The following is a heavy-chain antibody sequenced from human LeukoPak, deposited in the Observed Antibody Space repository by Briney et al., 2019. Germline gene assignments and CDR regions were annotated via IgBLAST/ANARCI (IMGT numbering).Heavy chain of an antibody. Sequence: ASVKVSCKASGGTFSSYAISWVRQAPGQGLEWMGGIIPIFGTANYAQKFQGRVTITADESTSTAYMELSSLRSEDTAVYYCALPYERSGYYPSYFDYWGQGTLVTVSS. V-gene: IGHV1-69*13. CDR1: GGTFSSYA. J-gene: IGHJ4*02. CDR2: IIPIFGTA. CDR3: ALPYERSGYYPSYFDY. D-gene: IGHD3-22*01.